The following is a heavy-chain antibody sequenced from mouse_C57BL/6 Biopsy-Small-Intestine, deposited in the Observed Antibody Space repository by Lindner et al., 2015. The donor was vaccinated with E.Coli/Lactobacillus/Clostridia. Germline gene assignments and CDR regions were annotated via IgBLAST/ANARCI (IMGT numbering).Heavy chain of an antibody. J-gene: IGHJ2*01. CDR1: GYSFTGYY. CDR3: ARSYYDYLDY. Sequence: VQLQESGPELVKPGAPVKISCKASGYSFTGYYMNWVKQSPEKSLEWIGEINPSTGGTTYNQKFKAKATLTVDRSSSTAYMQLQSLTSEDSAVYYCARSYYDYLDYWGQGTTLTVSS. V-gene: IGHV1-42*01. CDR2: INPSTGGT. D-gene: IGHD2-4*01.